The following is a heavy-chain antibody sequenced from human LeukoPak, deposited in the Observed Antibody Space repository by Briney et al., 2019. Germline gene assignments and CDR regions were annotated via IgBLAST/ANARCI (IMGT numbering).Heavy chain of an antibody. D-gene: IGHD2-2*01. CDR3: ARDCSSTSCIDY. J-gene: IGHJ4*02. Sequence: PGGSLRLSCAASGFTFSSYSMNWVRQAPGKGLEWVSSISRSSYIYYADSVKGRFTISRDNAKNSLYLQMNSLRAEDTAVYYCARDCSSTSCIDYWGQGTLVTVSS. CDR1: GFTFSSYS. V-gene: IGHV3-21*01. CDR2: ISRSSYI.